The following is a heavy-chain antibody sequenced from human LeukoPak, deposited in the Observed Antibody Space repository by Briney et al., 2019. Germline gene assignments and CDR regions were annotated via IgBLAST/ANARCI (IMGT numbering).Heavy chain of an antibody. V-gene: IGHV3-23*01. D-gene: IGHD3-3*01. CDR3: AKAPPYTECCES. Sequence: GGSLRHSCAASGFSFSSYAMSWVRQAPGKGLDWVSTISSSGGDTFYADSVKGRFTISRDNSKNTLYLQMNSLRAEDTAVYYCAKAPPYTECCESWGEGTLVTVSS. CDR2: ISSSGGDT. J-gene: IGHJ1*01. CDR1: GFSFSSYA.